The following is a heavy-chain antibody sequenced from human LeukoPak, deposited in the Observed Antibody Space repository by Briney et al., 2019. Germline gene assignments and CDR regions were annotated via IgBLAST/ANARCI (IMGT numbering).Heavy chain of an antibody. V-gene: IGHV3-30*18. CDR1: GRTFSNYG. J-gene: IGHJ4*02. D-gene: IGHD6-13*01. CDR3: AKDRSSTWSFDY. CDR2: ISFDGSHK. Sequence: PGTSLRLSCAASGRTFSNYGIHWVRQAPAKGLEWVALISFDGSHKYYPDSVKGRFTISRDDSKNTLYLQMNSLRAEDTAVYFCAKDRSSTWSFDYWGQGTLVTVSS.